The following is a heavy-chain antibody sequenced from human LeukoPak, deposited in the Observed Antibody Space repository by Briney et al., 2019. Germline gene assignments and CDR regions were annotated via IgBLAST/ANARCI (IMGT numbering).Heavy chain of an antibody. J-gene: IGHJ4*02. D-gene: IGHD5-18*01. Sequence: SETLSLTCTVSGGSISSSDFYWGWIRQPPGKGLEWIGSIYYSGSTYYNPSLKSRVTISVDTSKNQFSLKLSSVTAADTAVYYCARVDTAMVTFDYWGQGALVTVSS. CDR2: IYYSGST. CDR1: GGSISSSDFY. CDR3: ARVDTAMVTFDY. V-gene: IGHV4-39*01.